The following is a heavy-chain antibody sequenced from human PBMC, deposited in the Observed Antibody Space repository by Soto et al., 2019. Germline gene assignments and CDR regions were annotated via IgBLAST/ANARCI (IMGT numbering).Heavy chain of an antibody. D-gene: IGHD4-4*01. CDR1: GGSFSGYY. J-gene: IGHJ5*02. Sequence: SETLSLTCAVYGGSFSGYYWSWIRQPPGKGLEWIGEINHSGSTNYNPSLKSRVTISVDTSKNQFSLKLSSVTAADTAVYYCAREEESSTTVKTRGSFDPWGQGTLVTVSS. CDR2: INHSGST. CDR3: AREEESSTTVKTRGSFDP. V-gene: IGHV4-34*01.